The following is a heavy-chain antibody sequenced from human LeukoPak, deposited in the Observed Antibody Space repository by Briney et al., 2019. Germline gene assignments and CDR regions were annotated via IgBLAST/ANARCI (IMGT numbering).Heavy chain of an antibody. CDR1: GGSIRTYY. Sequence: SETLSLTCTVSGGSIRTYYWSWIRQPPGKGPEWIASINYSGRTKYNPSLQSRLTISLDTSKNLFSLQLISVTAADTAGYYCARLVHYDNSCDPDIFDMWGQGTMVTVS. J-gene: IGHJ3*02. V-gene: IGHV4-59*01. CDR3: ARLVHYDNSCDPDIFDM. CDR2: INYSGRT. D-gene: IGHD3-22*01.